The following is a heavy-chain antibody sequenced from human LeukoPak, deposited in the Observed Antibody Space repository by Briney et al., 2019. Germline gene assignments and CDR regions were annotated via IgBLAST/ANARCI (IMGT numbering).Heavy chain of an antibody. D-gene: IGHD3-3*01. J-gene: IGHJ4*02. CDR1: GFTFSSYA. CDR2: IDSSSSYI. CDR3: ARGPHGGFVIIPTEF. Sequence: GGSLRLSCAASGFTFSSYAMSWVRQAPGKGLEWVSSIDSSSSYIYYADSVKGRFTISRANAKNSLFLQMNSLRAEDTAVYHCARGPHGGFVIIPTEFWGQGTLVTVSS. V-gene: IGHV3-21*01.